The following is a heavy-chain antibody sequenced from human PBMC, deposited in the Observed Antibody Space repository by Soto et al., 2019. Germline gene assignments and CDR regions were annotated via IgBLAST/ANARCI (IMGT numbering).Heavy chain of an antibody. CDR1: GYSFTSYW. D-gene: IGHD3-16*01. Sequence: GESLKISCKGSGYSFTSYWISWVRQMPGKGLEWMGRIDPSDSYTNYSPSFQGHVTISADKSISTAYLQWSSLKASDTAMYYCAGSTYATAHYYCYGMDVWGQGTTVTVSS. CDR2: IDPSDSYT. CDR3: AGSTYATAHYYCYGMDV. V-gene: IGHV5-10-1*01. J-gene: IGHJ6*02.